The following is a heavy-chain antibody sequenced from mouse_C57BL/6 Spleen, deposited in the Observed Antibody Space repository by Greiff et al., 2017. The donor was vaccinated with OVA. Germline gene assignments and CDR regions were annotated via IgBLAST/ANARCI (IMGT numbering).Heavy chain of an antibody. V-gene: IGHV1-52*01. J-gene: IGHJ2*01. CDR2: IDPSDSET. CDR3: ASGDGYYVRFDY. CDR1: GYTFTSYW. Sequence: VQLQQPGAELVRPGSSVKLSCKASGYTFTSYWMHWVKQRPIQGLEWIGNIDPSDSETHYNQKFKDKATVTVDKSSSTAYMQLSSLTSEDSAVYYCASGDGYYVRFDYWGQGTTLTVSS. D-gene: IGHD2-3*01.